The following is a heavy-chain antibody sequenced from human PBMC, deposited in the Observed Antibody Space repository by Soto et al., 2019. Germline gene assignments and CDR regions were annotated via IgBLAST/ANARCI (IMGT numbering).Heavy chain of an antibody. CDR2: IYPGDSDT. CDR3: ARQGQWPHLDY. V-gene: IGHV5-51*01. J-gene: IGHJ4*02. Sequence: GESLKISCKGSGYSFSNHWIGWVRQKPGKGLEWMGFIYPGDSDTRYSPSFQGQVTISVDKAISTAHLQWSSLKASDTAMYYCARQGQWPHLDYWGQGTLVTVSS. CDR1: GYSFSNHW. D-gene: IGHD6-19*01.